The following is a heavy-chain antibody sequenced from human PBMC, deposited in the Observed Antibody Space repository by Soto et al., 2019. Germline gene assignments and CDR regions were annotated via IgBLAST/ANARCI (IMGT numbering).Heavy chain of an antibody. D-gene: IGHD3-10*01. CDR1: GYSISSGYY. Sequence: SETLSLTCAVSGYSISSGYYWGWIRQPPGKGLEWIGSIYHSGSTYYNPSLKSRVTISVDTSKNQFSLKLSSGTAAATAVYYCARDGPGSNAFDIWGQGTMVTVSS. CDR3: ARDGPGSNAFDI. J-gene: IGHJ3*02. CDR2: IYHSGST. V-gene: IGHV4-38-2*02.